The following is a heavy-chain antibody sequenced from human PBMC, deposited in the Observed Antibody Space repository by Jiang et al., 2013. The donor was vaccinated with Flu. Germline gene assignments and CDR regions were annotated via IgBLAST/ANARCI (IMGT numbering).Heavy chain of an antibody. Sequence: GVVQPGGSLRLSCAASGFTFSSYAMHWVRQAPGKGLEWVAIISYDGSRKYYGDSVKGRFTISRDNSKNTLFLQMNSLRAEDTAVYYCARGKDFGDLNDAFNIWGQGTMVTVSS. CDR1: GFTFSSYA. V-gene: IGHV3-30-3*01. CDR2: ISYDGSRK. J-gene: IGHJ3*02. D-gene: IGHD4-17*01. CDR3: ARGKDFGDLNDAFNI.